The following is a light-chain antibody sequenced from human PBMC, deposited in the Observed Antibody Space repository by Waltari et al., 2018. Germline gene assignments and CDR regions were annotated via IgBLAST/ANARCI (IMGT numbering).Light chain of an antibody. Sequence: DIQMTQSPSFVSASVGASVTLTCRASQGISSRLAWYQQKPGKAPKLLIYDASSLHSGVPSRFSGSGSGTDFTLTIRSLQPEDFATYYCQQVNSFPRTFGQGTKVEVK. V-gene: IGKV1-12*01. J-gene: IGKJ1*01. CDR2: DAS. CDR3: QQVNSFPRT. CDR1: QGISSR.